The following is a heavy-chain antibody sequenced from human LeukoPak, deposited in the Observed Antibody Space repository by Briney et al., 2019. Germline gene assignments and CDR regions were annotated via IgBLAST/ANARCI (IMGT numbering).Heavy chain of an antibody. CDR1: GYTFTGYY. CDR2: INPNSGGT. J-gene: IGHJ4*02. Sequence: EASVKVSCKASGYTFTGYYMHWVRQAPGQGLEWMGWINPNSGGTNYARKFQGRVTMTRDTSISTAYMELSRLRSDDTAVYYCARGRFSGYGADWGQGTLVTVSS. D-gene: IGHD5-12*01. CDR3: ARGRFSGYGAD. V-gene: IGHV1-2*02.